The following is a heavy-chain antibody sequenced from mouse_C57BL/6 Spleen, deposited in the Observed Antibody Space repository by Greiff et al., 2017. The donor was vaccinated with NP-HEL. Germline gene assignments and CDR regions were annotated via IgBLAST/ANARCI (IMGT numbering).Heavy chain of an antibody. V-gene: IGHV1-69*01. J-gene: IGHJ2*01. CDR1: GYTFTSYW. CDR2: IDPSDSYT. CDR3: ARSYDYFDY. Sequence: VQLQQPGAELVMPGASVKLSCKASGYTFTSYWMHWVKQRPGQGLEWIGEIDPSDSYTNYNQKFKGKSTLTVDKSSSTAYMQLSSLTSEDSAVYYCARSYDYFDYWGQGTTLTGSS. D-gene: IGHD2-3*01.